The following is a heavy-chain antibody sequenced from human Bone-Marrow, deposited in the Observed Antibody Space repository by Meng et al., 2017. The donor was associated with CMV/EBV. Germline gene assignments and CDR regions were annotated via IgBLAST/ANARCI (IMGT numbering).Heavy chain of an antibody. Sequence: SVKVPCKASGGTFSSYAISWVRQAPGQGLEWMGGIIPIFGTANYAQKFQGRVTITTDESTSPAYMELSSLRSEDTAVYYCARRFSGGMHDAFDIWGQGTMVTVSS. V-gene: IGHV1-69*05. J-gene: IGHJ3*02. CDR3: ARRFSGGMHDAFDI. D-gene: IGHD2-15*01. CDR1: GGTFSSYA. CDR2: IIPIFGTA.